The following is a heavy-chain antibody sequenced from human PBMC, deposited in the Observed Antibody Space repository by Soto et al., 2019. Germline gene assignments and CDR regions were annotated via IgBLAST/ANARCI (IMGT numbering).Heavy chain of an antibody. D-gene: IGHD3-10*01. J-gene: IGHJ4*02. V-gene: IGHV3-23*01. CDR1: GVTFSTSA. CDR2: ISAVGSDT. CDR3: ARGSMDFDS. Sequence: GGSRILSCAASGVTFSTSAMSWVRQAPGKGLGWVSAISAVGSDTYYADSVKGRFTISRDNSKNTLYLQMNSLRAEDTAIYYCARGSMDFDSWGQGVLVTVCS.